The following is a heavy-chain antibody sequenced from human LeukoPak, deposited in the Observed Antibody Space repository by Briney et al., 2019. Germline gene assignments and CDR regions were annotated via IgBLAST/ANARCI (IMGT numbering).Heavy chain of an antibody. V-gene: IGHV1-18*01. CDR2: ISAYNGNT. CDR1: GYTFTSYG. CDR3: ARSGLAYYYYGMDV. J-gene: IGHJ6*02. Sequence: EASVKVSCKASGYTFTSYGISWVRQAPGQGLEWMGWISAYNGNTNYAQKLQGRVTMTTDTSTSTAYMALRSLRSDDTAVYYCARSGLAYYYYGMDVWGQGTTVTVSS. D-gene: IGHD6-25*01.